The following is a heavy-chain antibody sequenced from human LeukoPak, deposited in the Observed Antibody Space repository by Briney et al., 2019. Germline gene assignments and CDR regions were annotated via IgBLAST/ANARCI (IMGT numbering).Heavy chain of an antibody. J-gene: IGHJ5*02. CDR2: IRGKGFSDPP. CDR3: TVPQSGGNWFDP. CDR1: RFTFSDSA. D-gene: IGHD3-16*01. V-gene: IGHV3-73*01. Sequence: QPGGSLRLSCAASRFTFSDSAIHWVRQAPGKGLEWVGRIRGKGFSDPPAYAASVKDRFTISRDDSESTAYLQMNSLKAEDTAVYYCTVPQSGGNWFDPWGPGTQVTVSS.